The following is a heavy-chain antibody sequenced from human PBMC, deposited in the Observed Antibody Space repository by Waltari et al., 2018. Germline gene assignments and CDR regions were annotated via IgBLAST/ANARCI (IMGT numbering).Heavy chain of an antibody. CDR1: GGSFSVYY. Sequence: QVQLPQWGAGLLKPSETLSLTCAVNGGSFSVYYWSCIRPPPGKGLEWIGKINHSGSTNYNPSLKSRVTISGDTSKNQFSLKLSSVTAADTAVYYCARGVLWFGELLSRFDYWGQGTLVTVSS. CDR3: ARGVLWFGELLSRFDY. J-gene: IGHJ4*02. V-gene: IGHV4-34*01. CDR2: INHSGST. D-gene: IGHD3-10*01.